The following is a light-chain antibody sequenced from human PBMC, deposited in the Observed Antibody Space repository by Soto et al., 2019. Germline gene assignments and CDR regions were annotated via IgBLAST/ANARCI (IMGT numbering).Light chain of an antibody. J-gene: IGKJ1*01. CDR1: QSVSSN. Sequence: EIVMTQSPVTLSVSPGERATLSCRASQSVSSNLAWYQQKPGQAPSLLIYGAFTRATGIPARFSGTGSGTEFTLTISRLEPEDFAVYYCQQYDGSPRTFGQGTKVDIK. CDR2: GAF. CDR3: QQYDGSPRT. V-gene: IGKV3-15*01.